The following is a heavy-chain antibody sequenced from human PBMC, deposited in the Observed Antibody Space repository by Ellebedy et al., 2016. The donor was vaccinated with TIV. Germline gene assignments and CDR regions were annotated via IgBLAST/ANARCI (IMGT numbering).Heavy chain of an antibody. D-gene: IGHD1-26*01. CDR3: ARVGSSYGMDV. CDR2: ISVSGSA. J-gene: IGHJ6*02. Sequence: GESLKISXAASGFTFSTYAMSWVRQAPGKGLEWVSGISVSGSAYYADSVKGRFTISRENAKNSLYLQMNSLRAGDTAVYYCARVGSSYGMDVWGQGTTVTVSS. CDR1: GFTFSTYA. V-gene: IGHV3-23*01.